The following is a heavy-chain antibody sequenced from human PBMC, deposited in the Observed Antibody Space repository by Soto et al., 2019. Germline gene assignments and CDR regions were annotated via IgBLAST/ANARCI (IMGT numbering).Heavy chain of an antibody. CDR1: VFSLSRYN. CDR3: ARGSEDLTSNFDY. J-gene: IGHJ4*02. CDR2: ISMTTSYM. V-gene: IGHV3-21*06. Sequence: PGWSLRLSCVSSVFSLSRYNMNWVRQAPGKGLEWVSSISMTTSYMYYADSMKGRFTVSRDNAKNSLYLEMNSLSAEDTAVYYCARGSEDLTSNFDYWGQGTLVTVSS.